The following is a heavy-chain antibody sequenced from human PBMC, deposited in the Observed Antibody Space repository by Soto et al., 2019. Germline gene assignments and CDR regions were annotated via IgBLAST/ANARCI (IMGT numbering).Heavy chain of an antibody. CDR2: IYSGGYT. J-gene: IGHJ3*02. Sequence: EVQLVESGGGLIQPGGSLRLSCAVSGFTVSNNYMSWVRQAPGKGLEGVSVIYSGGYTAYGDSVKGRFTISRDNSKNTLYLQMNSLRLEDTALYYCAKSWSGSHGAFDMWGQGTMVIVSA. CDR3: AKSWSGSHGAFDM. V-gene: IGHV3-66*03. CDR1: GFTVSNNY. D-gene: IGHD2-8*02.